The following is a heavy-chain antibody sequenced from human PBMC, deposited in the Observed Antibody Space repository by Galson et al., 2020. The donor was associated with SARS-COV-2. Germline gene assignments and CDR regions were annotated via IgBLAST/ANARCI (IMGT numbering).Heavy chain of an antibody. CDR3: ARGLDSTGRINGWDY. V-gene: IGHV4-34*01. CDR2: VNHSGST. CDR1: GGSFSGYF. D-gene: IGHD2-8*02. J-gene: IGHJ4*02. Sequence: SETLSLTCAVYGGSFSGYFWSWIRQPPGKGLEWIGEVNHSGSTNYNPSLKSRVTISVDTSKNQFSLKLSSVTAADTAVYYCARGLDSTGRINGWDYWGQGTLVTVSS.